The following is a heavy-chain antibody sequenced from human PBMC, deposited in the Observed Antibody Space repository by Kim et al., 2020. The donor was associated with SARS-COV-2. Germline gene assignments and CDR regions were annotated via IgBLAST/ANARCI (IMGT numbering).Heavy chain of an antibody. CDR2: VYYSGST. Sequence: SETLSLTCAVSGGSISSGDYYWTWIRQHPGKGLEWIGYVYYSGSTYYNPSLKSRVTISVDTSRNQFSLSLSSVTAADTAVYYCARDEREDGKNSYYFDYWGQGTLVTVSS. CDR3: ARDEREDGKNSYYFDY. CDR1: GGSISSGDYY. J-gene: IGHJ4*02. V-gene: IGHV4-31*11. D-gene: IGHD1-1*01.